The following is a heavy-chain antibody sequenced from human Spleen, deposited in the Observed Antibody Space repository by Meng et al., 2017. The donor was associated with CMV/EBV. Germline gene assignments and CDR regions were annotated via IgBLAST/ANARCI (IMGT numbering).Heavy chain of an antibody. D-gene: IGHD2-15*01. Sequence: GESLKISCIASGFTFSSYEMIWVRQAPGKGLEWVSYMSSSGSITHYADSVKGRFTISRDNPKNSLYLQMNSLRAEDTAVYYCARIGGEGEWRYMDFDYWGQGTLVTVSS. CDR1: GFTFSSYE. J-gene: IGHJ4*02. CDR3: ARIGGEGEWRYMDFDY. CDR2: MSSSGSIT. V-gene: IGHV3-48*03.